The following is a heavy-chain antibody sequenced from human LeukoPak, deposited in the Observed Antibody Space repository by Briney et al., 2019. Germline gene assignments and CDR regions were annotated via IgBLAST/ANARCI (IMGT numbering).Heavy chain of an antibody. CDR3: ARDLTGDSSSWPY. V-gene: IGHV1-46*01. CDR1: GYTFTSYY. CDR2: INPSGGST. D-gene: IGHD6-13*01. Sequence: GASVKVSCKASGYTFTSYYMHWVRQAPGQGLEWMGIINPSGGSTSYAQKFQGRVTMTRDTSTRTAYMELRSLRSDDTAVYYCARDLTGDSSSWPYWGQGTLVTVSS. J-gene: IGHJ4*02.